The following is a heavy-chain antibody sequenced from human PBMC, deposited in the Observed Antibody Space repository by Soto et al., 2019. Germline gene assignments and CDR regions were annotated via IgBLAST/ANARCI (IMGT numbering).Heavy chain of an antibody. J-gene: IGHJ4*02. Sequence: PGGSLRLSCAGSGFTFCAYAMGWVRPAPGEGLEWVSSISGRGDSTFYAESVKGRFTISRDNSKNTLYLQMSSLRAEDTALYYCAKDRAVSTTNQFDSWGRGTLVTVSS. D-gene: IGHD4-4*01. CDR3: AKDRAVSTTNQFDS. CDR2: ISGRGDST. CDR1: GFTFCAYA. V-gene: IGHV3-23*01.